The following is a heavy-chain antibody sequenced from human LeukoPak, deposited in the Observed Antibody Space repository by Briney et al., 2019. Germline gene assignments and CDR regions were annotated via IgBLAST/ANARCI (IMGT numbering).Heavy chain of an antibody. D-gene: IGHD3-10*01. Sequence: SETLSLTCAVYGGSFSGYYWSWIRQPPGKGLEWIGEINHSGSTNYNPSLKSRVTISVDMSKNQFSLKLSSVTAADTAVYYCARDGSGTENDYWGQGTLVTVSS. V-gene: IGHV4-34*01. CDR3: ARDGSGTENDY. J-gene: IGHJ4*02. CDR1: GGSFSGYY. CDR2: INHSGST.